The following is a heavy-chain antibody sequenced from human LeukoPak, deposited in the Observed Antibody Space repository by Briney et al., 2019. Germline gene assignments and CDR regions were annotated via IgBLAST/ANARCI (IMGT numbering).Heavy chain of an antibody. J-gene: IGHJ6*03. V-gene: IGHV3-21*01. CDR1: GFTFSSYS. CDR3: ARAVRYSSSFNYYYYMDV. Sequence: GGSLRLSCAASGFTFSSYSMNWVRQAPGKGLEWVSFISSSSSYIYYADSVKGRFTISRDNAKNSLYLQMNSLRAEDTAVYYCARAVRYSSSFNYYYYMDVWGKGTTVTVSS. D-gene: IGHD6-13*01. CDR2: ISSSSSYI.